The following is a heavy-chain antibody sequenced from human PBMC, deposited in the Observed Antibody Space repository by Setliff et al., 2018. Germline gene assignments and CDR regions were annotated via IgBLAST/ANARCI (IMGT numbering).Heavy chain of an antibody. J-gene: IGHJ6*03. D-gene: IGHD6-19*01. CDR1: GFTFSSYW. CDR3: ARDGSSGWYSFYYYYYMDV. V-gene: IGHV3-74*01. Sequence: GGSLRLSCAASGFTFSSYWMSWVRQAPGKGLVWVSRINSDGSSTSYADSVKGRFTITRDNAKNTLYLQMNSLRAEDTAVYYCARDGSSGWYSFYYYYYMDVWGKGTTVTVS. CDR2: INSDGSST.